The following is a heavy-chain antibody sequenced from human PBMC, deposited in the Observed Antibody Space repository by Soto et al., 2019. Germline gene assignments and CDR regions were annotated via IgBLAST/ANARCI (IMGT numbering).Heavy chain of an antibody. CDR2: IYYSGST. D-gene: IGHD1-1*01. V-gene: IGHV4-59*08. J-gene: IGHJ4*02. Sequence: SETLSLTYTVSGGSISSYYWSWIRQPPGKGLEWIGYIYYSGSTNYNPSLKSRVTISVDTSKNQFSLKRSSVTAADTAVYDCARRYGYSFDYWGQGTLVTVSS. CDR3: ARRYGYSFDY. CDR1: GGSISSYY.